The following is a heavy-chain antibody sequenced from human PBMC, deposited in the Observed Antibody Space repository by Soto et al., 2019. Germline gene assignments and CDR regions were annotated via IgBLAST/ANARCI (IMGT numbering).Heavy chain of an antibody. CDR2: ISGSGERT. J-gene: IGHJ6*02. Sequence: EEQLLESGGGLVQPGGSLRLSCTASGFTFSLYAMSWARHTPGKGLEWVASISGSGERTYYADSVKGRFTISKDNSQNSVFLQMNSLRAEDTAEYYCAKGDWLSANYYGMEVWGQETSVTVSS. V-gene: IGHV3-23*01. CDR3: AKGDWLSANYYGMEV. CDR1: GFTFSLYA. D-gene: IGHD3-9*01.